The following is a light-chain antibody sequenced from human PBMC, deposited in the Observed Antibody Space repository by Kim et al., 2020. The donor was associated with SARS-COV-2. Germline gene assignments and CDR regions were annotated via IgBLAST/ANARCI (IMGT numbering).Light chain of an antibody. Sequence: DIQLTQSPSFLSASVGDRVTITCRASQGISSYLAWYQQKPGKAPKLLIYAASTLQSGVPSRFSGSGSGTEFTLTISSLQPEDFATFYCQQEAFGGGTKVDIK. CDR2: AAS. J-gene: IGKJ4*01. CDR3: QQEA. V-gene: IGKV1-9*01. CDR1: QGISSY.